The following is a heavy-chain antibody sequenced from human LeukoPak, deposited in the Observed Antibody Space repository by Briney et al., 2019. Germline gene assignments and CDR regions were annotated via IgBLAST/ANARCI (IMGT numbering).Heavy chain of an antibody. CDR2: LTGYGGA. V-gene: IGHV3-23*01. CDR3: AKGAAAGKVDWFDP. CDR1: GLSFTNYA. Sequence: GGSLRLSCEASGLSFTNYAMMWVRQAPGKGLQWISTLTGYGGAYYADSGEGRFIISRDISKNTMFLQLYSLRAEDTAVYYCAKGAAAGKVDWFDPWGQGTLVTVSS. J-gene: IGHJ5*02. D-gene: IGHD6-13*01.